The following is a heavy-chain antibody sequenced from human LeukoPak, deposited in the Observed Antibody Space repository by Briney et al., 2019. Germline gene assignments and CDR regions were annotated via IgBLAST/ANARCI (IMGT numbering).Heavy chain of an antibody. D-gene: IGHD1-26*01. CDR1: GFTFSSHA. J-gene: IGHJ3*02. V-gene: IGHV3-48*04. Sequence: GGSLRLSCATSGFTFSSHAMNWVRQAPGKGLEWISSISTDSLTIKYADFVSGQFTISRDNAEHLLFLQMNSLRAEDTAVYYCARKAQTGSHSGPFDIWGQGTLVTVSS. CDR3: ARKAQTGSHSGPFDI. CDR2: ISTDSLTI.